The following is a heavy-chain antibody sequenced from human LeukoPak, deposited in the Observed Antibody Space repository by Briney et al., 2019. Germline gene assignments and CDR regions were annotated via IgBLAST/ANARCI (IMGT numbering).Heavy chain of an antibody. CDR3: AREFDGSASGAGY. V-gene: IGHV3-21*01. CDR2: MSSSSGLI. CDR1: GFTFSRYS. D-gene: IGHD1-26*01. Sequence: GGSLRLSCAASGFTFSRYSKNGVRQAPGKGLEWVSSMSSSSGLIYYGDSVKGRFTVSRDNAKRSLYLQMNSLRADDTAVYYCAREFDGSASGAGYWGQGTLVTVSS. J-gene: IGHJ4*02.